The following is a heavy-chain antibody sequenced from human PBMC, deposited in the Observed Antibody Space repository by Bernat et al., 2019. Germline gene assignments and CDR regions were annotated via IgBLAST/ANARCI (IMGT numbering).Heavy chain of an antibody. CDR1: GFTFNNYG. Sequence: QVQLVESGGVVVQPGGSLRLSCAASGFTFNNYGMHWVRQAPGKGLEWVAFISYDENKKYYVDSVKGRFTISRDKSKNTLSLQMNSLRVEDTAVYYCAKGPTSLAYYFEHWGHGTLVIVSS. CDR3: AKGPTSLAYYFEH. V-gene: IGHV3-30*18. J-gene: IGHJ4*01. CDR2: ISYDENKK.